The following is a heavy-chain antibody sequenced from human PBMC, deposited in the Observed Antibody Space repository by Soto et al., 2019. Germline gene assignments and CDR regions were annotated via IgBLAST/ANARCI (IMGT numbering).Heavy chain of an antibody. Sequence: EVQLLESGGGLVQPGGSLRLSCTTSGFTFRTTGMLWLRQPPGKGLEGVSAIGPDPSNTKYTDSVKGRFSISRDNSKNTVFLQMTSLGAEDTALYYCTTARHCSSDACPAAEWGQGTLITVSS. V-gene: IGHV3-23*01. J-gene: IGHJ4*02. CDR3: TTARHCSSDACPAAE. CDR2: IGPDPSNT. D-gene: IGHD2-2*01. CDR1: GFTFRTTG.